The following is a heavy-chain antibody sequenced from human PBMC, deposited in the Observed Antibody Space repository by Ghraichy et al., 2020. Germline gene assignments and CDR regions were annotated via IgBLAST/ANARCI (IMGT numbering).Heavy chain of an antibody. V-gene: IGHV4-39*01. CDR3: ARHLKSSYEWLVNY. CDR1: GGSISSSSYY. CDR2: IYYSGST. D-gene: IGHD6-19*01. Sequence: LETPSLTCTVSGGSISSSSYYWGWIRQPPGKGLEWIGSIYYSGSTYYNPSLKSRVTISVDTSKNQFSLKLSSVTAADTAVYYCARHLKSSYEWLVNYWGQGTLVTVSS. J-gene: IGHJ4*02.